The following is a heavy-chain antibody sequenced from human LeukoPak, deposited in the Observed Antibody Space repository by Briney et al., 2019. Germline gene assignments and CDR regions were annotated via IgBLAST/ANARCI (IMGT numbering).Heavy chain of an antibody. CDR1: GGTFISYA. CDR2: IIPIFGTA. V-gene: IGHV1-69*13. CDR3: ARDRSTYYYDSSGYLNWFDP. D-gene: IGHD3-22*01. J-gene: IGHJ5*02. Sequence: SVKVSCKASGGTFISYAISWVRQAPGQGLEWMGGIIPIFGTANYAQKFQGRVTITADESTSTAYMELSSLRSEDTAVYYCARDRSTYYYDSSGYLNWFDPWGQGTLVTVSS.